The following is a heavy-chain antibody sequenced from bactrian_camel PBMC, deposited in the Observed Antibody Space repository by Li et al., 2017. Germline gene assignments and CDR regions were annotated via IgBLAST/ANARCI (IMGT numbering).Heavy chain of an antibody. CDR3: AAGTRCTWEPRWYNY. Sequence: DVQLVESGGGSVQAGGSLTLPCAASGDITSSYFMGWFRQAPGAERDRIAVFNFDGADVTYADSVKGRFTISQDSAKNTLYLQMNSLKPEDTAMYYCAAGTRCTWEPRWYNYWGQGTQVTVS. CDR1: GDITSSYF. J-gene: IGHJ4*01. CDR2: FNFDGADV. V-gene: IGHV3S42*01. D-gene: IGHD1*01.